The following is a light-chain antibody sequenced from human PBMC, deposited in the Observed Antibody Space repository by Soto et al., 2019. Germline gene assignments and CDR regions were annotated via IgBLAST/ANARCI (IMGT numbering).Light chain of an antibody. V-gene: IGKV3-20*01. CDR3: QQYGSSPGT. J-gene: IGKJ1*01. Sequence: EIVLTQSSGTLSLSPGERATLSCRASQSVSSSYLAWYQQKPGQAPRLLIYGASSRATGIPDRFSGSGSGTDFTLTISRLEPEDFAAYYCQQYGSSPGTFGQGTKVEIK. CDR1: QSVSSSY. CDR2: GAS.